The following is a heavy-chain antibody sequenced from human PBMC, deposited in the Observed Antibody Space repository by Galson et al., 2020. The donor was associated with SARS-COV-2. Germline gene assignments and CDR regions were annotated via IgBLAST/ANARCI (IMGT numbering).Heavy chain of an antibody. Sequence: GESLKISCAASGFSFSSYWMTWVRQAPGKGLEWMANIKQDGSDKYYVDSVKGRFTISRDNAKNSLYLHMNSLRAEDTAVYYCARESYDSGWFDYWGQGTLVTVSS. CDR1: GFSFSSYW. CDR2: IKQDGSDK. J-gene: IGHJ4*02. V-gene: IGHV3-7*03. D-gene: IGHD6-19*01. CDR3: ARESYDSGWFDY.